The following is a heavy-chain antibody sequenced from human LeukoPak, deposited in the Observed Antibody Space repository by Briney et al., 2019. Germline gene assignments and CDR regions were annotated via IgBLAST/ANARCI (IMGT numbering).Heavy chain of an antibody. CDR1: GFTFTDYY. V-gene: IGHV1-2*02. CDR2: IGPHSSAT. Sequence: ASVKVSCKSSGFTFTDYYIHWVRQAPGQGLEWMGYIGPHSSATSSPQEFQGRVIMTRDTSMSTAYMELTRLTSDDTAVYYCAREGNGLLSKDFDYWGQGTLVTVSS. CDR3: AREGNGLLSKDFDY. D-gene: IGHD2/OR15-2a*01. J-gene: IGHJ4*02.